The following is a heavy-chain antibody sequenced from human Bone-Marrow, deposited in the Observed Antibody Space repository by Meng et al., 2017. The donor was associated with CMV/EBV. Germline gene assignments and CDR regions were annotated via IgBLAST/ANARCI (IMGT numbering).Heavy chain of an antibody. V-gene: IGHV3-23*01. CDR2: IGDTGATT. J-gene: IGHJ1*01. D-gene: IGHD6-13*01. CDR3: AKRRIAAAGDFQD. Sequence: GGSLRLSCVASGFTFGSYAMSWVRQAPGKGLEWVSAIGDTGATTKYADSVKGRFTISRDNSENTLYLQMNSLRAEDTAVYYCAKRRIAAAGDFQDWGQGTLVTVSS. CDR1: GFTFGSYA.